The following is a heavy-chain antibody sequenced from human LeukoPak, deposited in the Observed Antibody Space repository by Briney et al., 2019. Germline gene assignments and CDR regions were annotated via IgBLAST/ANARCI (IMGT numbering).Heavy chain of an antibody. D-gene: IGHD6-19*01. CDR2: IYYSGSA. J-gene: IGHJ4*02. CDR1: GGSFSGYY. Sequence: PSETLSLTCAVYGGSFSGYYWSWIRQPPGKGLEWIGYIYYSGSANYNPSLKSRVTISVDTSKNQFSLNLSSVTAADTAVYYCATTENSSGWFGYWGQGALVTVSS. V-gene: IGHV4-59*08. CDR3: ATTENSSGWFGY.